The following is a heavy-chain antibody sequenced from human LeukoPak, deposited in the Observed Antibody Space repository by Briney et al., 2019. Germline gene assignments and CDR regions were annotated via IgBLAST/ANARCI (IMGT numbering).Heavy chain of an antibody. J-gene: IGHJ4*02. Sequence: PSETLSLTCAVSGGSISRTNWWSWVRQPPGKGLEWIGEIYHSGNTNYNPSLKGRVTISVDKSKNQFSLKLSSVTAADTAVYYCARDAYDSSGYSFDYWGQGTLVTVSS. V-gene: IGHV4-4*02. CDR2: IYHSGNT. CDR1: GGSISRTNW. CDR3: ARDAYDSSGYSFDY. D-gene: IGHD3-22*01.